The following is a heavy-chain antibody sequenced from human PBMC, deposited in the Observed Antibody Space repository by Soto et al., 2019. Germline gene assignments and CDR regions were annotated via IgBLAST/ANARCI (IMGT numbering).Heavy chain of an antibody. D-gene: IGHD3-22*01. CDR2: INPNSGGT. Sequence: ASVKVSCKDSGYTFTGYYMHWVRQAPGQGLEWMGWINPNSGGTNYAQKFQGRVTMTRDTSISTAYMELGRLRSDDTAVDYCANSRESGYYIYWGQGTLVTVSS. CDR3: ANSRESGYYIY. V-gene: IGHV1-2*02. J-gene: IGHJ4*02. CDR1: GYTFTGYY.